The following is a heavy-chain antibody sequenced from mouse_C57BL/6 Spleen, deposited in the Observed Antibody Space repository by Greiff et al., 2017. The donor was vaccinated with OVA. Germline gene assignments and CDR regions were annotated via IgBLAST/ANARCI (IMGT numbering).Heavy chain of an antibody. CDR3: ARGDSSGTDYYAMDY. CDR2: IHPNSGST. D-gene: IGHD3-2*02. J-gene: IGHJ4*01. V-gene: IGHV1-64*01. CDR1: GYTFTSYW. Sequence: QVQLQQPGAELVKPGASVKLSCKASGYTFTSYWMHWVKQRPGQGLEWIGMIHPNSGSTNYNEKFKSKATLTVDKSSSTAYMQLSSLTSEDSAVYYCARGDSSGTDYYAMDYWGQGTSVTVSS.